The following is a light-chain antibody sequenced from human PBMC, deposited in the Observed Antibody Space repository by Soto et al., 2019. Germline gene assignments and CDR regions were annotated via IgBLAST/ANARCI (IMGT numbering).Light chain of an antibody. CDR1: QSISSW. J-gene: IGKJ4*01. CDR2: DAS. V-gene: IGKV1-5*01. Sequence: DIQMTQSPSTLSAYVGDRVTITCRASQSISSWLAWYQQKPGKAPKLLIYDASSLESGVPSRFSGSGSGTEFTLTISSLQPDDFATYYCQQYNSYSCTFGGGTKVDIK. CDR3: QQYNSYSCT.